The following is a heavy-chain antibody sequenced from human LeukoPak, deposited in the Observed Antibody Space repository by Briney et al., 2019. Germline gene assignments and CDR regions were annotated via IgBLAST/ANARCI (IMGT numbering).Heavy chain of an antibody. Sequence: GASLKISCKGSGSSFTSYWIGWVRPMPGKGLEWMGIIYPGDSDTRYSPSFQGQVTISADKSISTAYLQWSSLKASDTAIYYCARPHARAAAGLDYWGQGTLVTVSS. CDR2: IYPGDSDT. J-gene: IGHJ4*02. D-gene: IGHD6-13*01. CDR1: GSSFTSYW. CDR3: ARPHARAAAGLDY. V-gene: IGHV5-51*01.